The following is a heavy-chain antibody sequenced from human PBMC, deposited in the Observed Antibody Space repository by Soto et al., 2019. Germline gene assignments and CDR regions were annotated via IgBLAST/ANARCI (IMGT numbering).Heavy chain of an antibody. D-gene: IGHD3-3*01. CDR2: IYYSGST. J-gene: IGHJ4*02. CDR1: GGSISSGGYY. Sequence: SETLSLTCTVSGGSISSGGYYWSLIRQHPGKGLEWIGYIYYSGSTYYNPSLKSRVTISVDTSKNQFSLKLSSVTAADTAVYYCARGASGYCDYWGQGTLVTVSS. CDR3: ARGASGYCDY. V-gene: IGHV4-31*03.